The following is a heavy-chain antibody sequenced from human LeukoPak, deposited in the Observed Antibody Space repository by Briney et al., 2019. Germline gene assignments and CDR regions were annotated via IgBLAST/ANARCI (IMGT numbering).Heavy chain of an antibody. D-gene: IGHD3-10*01. CDR1: GFTFDDYA. J-gene: IGHJ4*02. CDR2: ISWNSGSI. V-gene: IGHV3-9*01. Sequence: GGSLRLSCAASGFTFDDYAMHWVRQAPGKGLEWVSGISWNSGSIGYADSVKGRFTISRDNAKNSLYLQMNSLRAEDTALYYCAKDMVRGVIHQYYFDYWGQGTLVTVSP. CDR3: AKDMVRGVIHQYYFDY.